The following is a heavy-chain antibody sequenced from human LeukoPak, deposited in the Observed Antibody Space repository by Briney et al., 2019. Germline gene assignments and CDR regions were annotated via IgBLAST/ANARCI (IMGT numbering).Heavy chain of an antibody. J-gene: IGHJ6*03. V-gene: IGHV3-23*01. Sequence: GGSLRLSCEASGFTFGSFAMSWVRQAPGKGLEWLSGISASGHYIYHADSVKGRFTISRDNSKNTLYIEMNSLRAEDTAVYYCARDGSWGDYQFYFYMDVWGKGTTVTVSS. CDR2: ISASGHYI. CDR3: ARDGSWGDYQFYFYMDV. D-gene: IGHD2-2*01. CDR1: GFTFGSFA.